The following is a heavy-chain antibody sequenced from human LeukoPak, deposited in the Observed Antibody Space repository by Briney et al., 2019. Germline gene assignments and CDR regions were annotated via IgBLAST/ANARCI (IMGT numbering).Heavy chain of an antibody. Sequence: ASVKVSCNASGGTFSSHAISWVRQAPGQGLEWVGGSIPIFGTTNYAQKFQGRVKITTDESTSTGYMELRSLRSDDTVVYYCARGDSGYDYGFDNWGQGTLVTVSS. CDR2: SIPIFGTT. CDR1: GGTFSSHA. CDR3: ARGDSGYDYGFDN. J-gene: IGHJ4*02. V-gene: IGHV1-69*05. D-gene: IGHD5-12*01.